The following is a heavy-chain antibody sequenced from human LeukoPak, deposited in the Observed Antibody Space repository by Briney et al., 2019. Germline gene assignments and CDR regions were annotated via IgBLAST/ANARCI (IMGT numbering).Heavy chain of an antibody. J-gene: IGHJ5*02. V-gene: IGHV1-69*05. CDR1: GGTFSSYA. CDR3: ARGHSSSWFGNWFDP. CDR2: IIPIFGTA. D-gene: IGHD6-13*01. Sequence: GASVKVSCKASGGTFSSYAISWVRQAPGQGLEWMGGIIPIFGTANYAQKLQGRVTMTTDTSTSTAYMELRSLRSDDTAVYYCARGHSSSWFGNWFDPWGQGTLVTVSS.